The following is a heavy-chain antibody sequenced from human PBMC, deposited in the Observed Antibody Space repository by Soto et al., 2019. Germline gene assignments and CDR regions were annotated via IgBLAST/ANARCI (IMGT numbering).Heavy chain of an antibody. CDR3: ARDRTPTGMDV. V-gene: IGHV3-66*01. Sequence: EVQLVESGGGLVQPGGSLRLSCAASGFTVSSNYMSWVRQAPGKGLEWVSVIYSGGSTYYADSVKGRFTISRDNSKNTLYLQMNSLGAEDTAVYYCARDRTPTGMDVWGQGTTVTVSS. CDR1: GFTVSSNY. J-gene: IGHJ6*02. CDR2: IYSGGST.